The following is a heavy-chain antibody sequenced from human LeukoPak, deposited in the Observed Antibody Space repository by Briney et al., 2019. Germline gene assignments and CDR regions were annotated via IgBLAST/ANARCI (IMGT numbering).Heavy chain of an antibody. CDR1: GYTFTDYY. Sequence: ASVKVSCKASGYTFTDYYMHWVRQAPGQGLEWMGWINPNSGGTNFAQNFQGRVTMTRDTSISTAYMELSRLRSGDTAVYYCARLQTEPDYWGQGTLVTVSS. D-gene: IGHD1-14*01. V-gene: IGHV1-2*02. CDR2: INPNSGGT. J-gene: IGHJ4*02. CDR3: ARLQTEPDY.